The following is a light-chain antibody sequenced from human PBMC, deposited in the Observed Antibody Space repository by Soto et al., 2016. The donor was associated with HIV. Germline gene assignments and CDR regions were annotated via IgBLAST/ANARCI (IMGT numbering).Light chain of an antibody. Sequence: DIQMTQSPSSLSAAVGDRVTITCRASQSISSYLNWYQQKPGKAPKLLIYGASSLQSGVPSRFSGSGSVAEFTLTISSLQPEDIATYYCQQSYSSPLTFGGGTKVEV. CDR2: GAS. CDR1: QSISSY. CDR3: QQSYSSPLT. V-gene: IGKV1-39*01. J-gene: IGKJ4*01.